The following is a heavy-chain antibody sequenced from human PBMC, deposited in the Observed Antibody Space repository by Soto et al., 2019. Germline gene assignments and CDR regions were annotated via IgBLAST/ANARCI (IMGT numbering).Heavy chain of an antibody. CDR3: ARGRTYYDFWGGHYTVTTDAFDF. V-gene: IGHV4-34*01. Sequence: QVQLQQWGAGLLKPSETLSLTCAVYGGTFRGYYWSWVRQPPGKGLEWIGEINHSGSTDYNSCLRSRVYISIVTSKSQFSLNLGSVTAADTAVYYCARGRTYYDFWGGHYTVTTDAFDFWGQGTMVTVSS. CDR2: INHSGST. CDR1: GGTFRGYY. D-gene: IGHD3-3*01. J-gene: IGHJ3*01.